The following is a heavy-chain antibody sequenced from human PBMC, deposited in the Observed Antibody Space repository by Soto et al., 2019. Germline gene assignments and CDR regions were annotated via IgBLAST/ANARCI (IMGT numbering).Heavy chain of an antibody. D-gene: IGHD6-13*01. V-gene: IGHV4-4*02. CDR1: GGSISSSNW. CDR2: IYHSGST. CDR3: ASVAAAGTYFDY. Sequence: QVQLQESGPGLVKPSGTLSLTCAVSGGSISSSNWWSWVRQPPGKGLEWIGEIYHSGSTNYNPSLKSRVXIXVYXSKNQFSLKLSSVTAADTAVYYCASVAAAGTYFDYWGQGTLVTVSS. J-gene: IGHJ4*02.